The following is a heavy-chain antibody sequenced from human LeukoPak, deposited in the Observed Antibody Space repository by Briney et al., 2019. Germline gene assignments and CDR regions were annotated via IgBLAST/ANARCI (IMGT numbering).Heavy chain of an antibody. Sequence: ASVKVSCKVSGYTVRSLPMHWVRQAPGKGLEWMGNFDPKDGETLYAQKFQGRVTMADDTSTDTAYMELNSLGSDDTAVYYCATATPGYKSNSDACDIWGQGTMVTVSS. V-gene: IGHV1-24*01. D-gene: IGHD5-18*01. CDR2: FDPKDGET. J-gene: IGHJ3*02. CDR3: ATATPGYKSNSDACDI. CDR1: GYTVRSLP.